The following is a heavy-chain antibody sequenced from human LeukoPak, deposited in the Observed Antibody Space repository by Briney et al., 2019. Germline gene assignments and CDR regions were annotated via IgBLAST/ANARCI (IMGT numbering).Heavy chain of an antibody. CDR2: IIPIFGIE. J-gene: IGHJ5*02. CDR3: ARDDSSSWYGNWFDP. Sequence: SVTVSRKASGCTFSSYAISWVRQAPGQGLEWMGRIIPIFGIENYAQKFQGRVTITADKSTRTAYMEMSSLRSEDTAVYYCARDDSSSWYGNWFDPWGQGTLVTVSS. CDR1: GCTFSSYA. V-gene: IGHV1-69*04. D-gene: IGHD6-13*01.